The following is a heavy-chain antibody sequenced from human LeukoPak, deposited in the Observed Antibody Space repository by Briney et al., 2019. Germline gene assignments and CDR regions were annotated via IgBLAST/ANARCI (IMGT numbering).Heavy chain of an antibody. CDR2: IIPIFRTA. D-gene: IGHD2-15*01. CDR3: ARTSYVGYCSGGSCYFPGPQYYFDY. CDR1: GDTFSNYA. V-gene: IGHV1-69*13. J-gene: IGHJ4*02. Sequence: SVKVSCKASGDTFSNYAISWVRQAPGQGLEWMGGIIPIFRTANYAQKFQARVTITADESTSTAYMELSSLRSEDTAVYYCARTSYVGYCSGGSCYFPGPQYYFDYWGQGTLVTVSS.